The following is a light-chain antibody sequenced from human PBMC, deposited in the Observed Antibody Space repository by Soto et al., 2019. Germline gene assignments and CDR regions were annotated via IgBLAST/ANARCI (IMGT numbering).Light chain of an antibody. CDR3: ASWNGSLWV. J-gene: IGLJ3*02. Sequence: SVLTQPPSVSGTPGQGVVLSCSGSTSNIGSNYVYWYQQLPGTAPKLLILRTNQRPSGVPDRFSGSRSGTSASLAISGLRSEDEADYYCASWNGSLWVFGGGTQRTVL. CDR1: TSNIGSNY. CDR2: RTN. V-gene: IGLV1-47*01.